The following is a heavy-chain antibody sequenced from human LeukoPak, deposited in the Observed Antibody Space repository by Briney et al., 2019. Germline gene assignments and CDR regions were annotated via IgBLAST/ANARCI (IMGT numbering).Heavy chain of an antibody. V-gene: IGHV4-34*01. CDR2: INHSGST. Sequence: SETLSLTCTVYGGSFSGYYWSWIRQPPGKGLEWIGEINHSGSTNYNPSLKSRVTISVDTSKNQFSLKLSSVTAADTAVYYCARVALGRGAGTPNDYWGQGTLVTVSS. D-gene: IGHD3-10*01. CDR3: ARVALGRGAGTPNDY. J-gene: IGHJ4*02. CDR1: GGSFSGYY.